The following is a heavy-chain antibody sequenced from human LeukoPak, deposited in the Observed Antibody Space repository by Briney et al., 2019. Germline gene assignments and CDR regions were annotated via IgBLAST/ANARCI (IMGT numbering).Heavy chain of an antibody. CDR1: GGSISNFF. Sequence: PSETLSLTCAVPGGSISNFFWSWVRQPAGKGLECIGRIYSSGTSYYNPSLKSRVTMSVDTSKNQFSLKLISVTAADTAVYYYASEYGEATREALDIWGLGTMVTVSS. V-gene: IGHV4-4*07. J-gene: IGHJ3*02. CDR3: ASEYGEATREALDI. D-gene: IGHD4/OR15-4a*01. CDR2: IYSSGTS.